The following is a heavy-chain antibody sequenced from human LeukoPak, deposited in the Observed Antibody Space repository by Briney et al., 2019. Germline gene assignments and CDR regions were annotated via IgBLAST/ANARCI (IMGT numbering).Heavy chain of an antibody. CDR1: GFTFSSYA. CDR3: AKAVSSLEFGVVMDNWFDP. V-gene: IGHV3-23*01. D-gene: IGHD3-3*01. CDR2: ISGSGGST. J-gene: IGHJ5*02. Sequence: GGSLRLSCAASGFTFSSYAMSRLRQAPGKGLEWVSAISGSGGSTYYADYVKGRFTISRDNSKNTLYLQMNSLRAEDTAVYYRAKAVSSLEFGVVMDNWFDPWGQGTLVTVSS.